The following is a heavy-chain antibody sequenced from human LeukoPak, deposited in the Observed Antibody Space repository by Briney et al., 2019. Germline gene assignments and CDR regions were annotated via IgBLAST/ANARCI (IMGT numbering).Heavy chain of an antibody. CDR2: IIPIFGTA. CDR1: GGTFSSYA. CDR3: ARGDCSSTSCRYYYYMDV. Sequence: ASVKVSCKASGGTFSSYAISWVRQAPGQGLEWMGGIIPIFGTANYAQKFQGRVTITMDESTSTAYMELSSLRSEDTAVYYCARGDCSSTSCRYYYYMDVWGKGTTVTVSS. D-gene: IGHD2-2*01. J-gene: IGHJ6*03. V-gene: IGHV1-69*05.